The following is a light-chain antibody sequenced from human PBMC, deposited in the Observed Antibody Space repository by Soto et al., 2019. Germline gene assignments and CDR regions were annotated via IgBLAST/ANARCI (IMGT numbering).Light chain of an antibody. V-gene: IGLV2-18*02. Sequence: QSVLTQPPSVSGSPGQSVTISCTGTSSDVGSYNRVSWYQQPPGTAPKLLIYEVSNRPSGVPDRFSGSKSGNTASLTISGLQAEYEADYYCSSYSSISTYVFRSGNNVTV. CDR3: SSYSSISTYV. CDR2: EVS. J-gene: IGLJ1*01. CDR1: SSDVGSYNR.